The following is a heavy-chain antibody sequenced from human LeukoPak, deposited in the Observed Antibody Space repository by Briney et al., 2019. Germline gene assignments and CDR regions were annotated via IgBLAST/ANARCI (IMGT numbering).Heavy chain of an antibody. CDR2: INHSGST. J-gene: IGHJ4*02. CDR3: AILGIAVALDY. D-gene: IGHD6-19*01. Sequence: SETLSLTCAVYGGSFSGYYWSWIRQPPGKGLEWIGEINHSGSTNYNPSLKSRVTISVDTSKDQFSLKLSSVTAADTAVYYCAILGIAVALDYWGQGTLVTVSS. V-gene: IGHV4-34*01. CDR1: GGSFSGYY.